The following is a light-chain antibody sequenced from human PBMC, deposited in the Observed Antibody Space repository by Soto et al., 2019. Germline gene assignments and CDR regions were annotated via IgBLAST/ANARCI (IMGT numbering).Light chain of an antibody. CDR3: QQYSTSPIT. V-gene: IGKV3-20*01. CDR2: AAS. J-gene: IGKJ5*01. CDR1: QSSSSY. Sequence: ETVLTQSPGTLSLSPGERATLSCRASQSSSSYLTWYQQGPGQAPRLLIYAASRRATGIPDRFSGSGSGTDFTLTISRLEPEDFAVYYCQQYSTSPITFGQGTRLEIK.